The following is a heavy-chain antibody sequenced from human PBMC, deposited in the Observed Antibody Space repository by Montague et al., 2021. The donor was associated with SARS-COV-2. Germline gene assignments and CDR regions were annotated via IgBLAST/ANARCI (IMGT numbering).Heavy chain of an antibody. D-gene: IGHD4-17*01. J-gene: IGHJ4*02. CDR2: IYSGGST. Sequence: SLRLSCAASGFTVSSNYMSWVRQAPGKGLEWVSVIYSGGSTYYADSVTGRFTISRDNSKNTLYLQMNSLRAEDTAVYYCARHDYGDYKADYWGQGTLVTVSS. V-gene: IGHV3-66*02. CDR3: ARHDYGDYKADY. CDR1: GFTVSSNY.